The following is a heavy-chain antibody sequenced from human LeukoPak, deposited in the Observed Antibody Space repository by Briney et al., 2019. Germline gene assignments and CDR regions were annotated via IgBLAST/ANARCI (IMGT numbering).Heavy chain of an antibody. J-gene: IGHJ6*02. CDR3: ARGNNYGMDV. Sequence: EGSLRLSCAASEFTFSKFWMHWVRQGPGKGLAWVSGINRDGSTTTYADSVKGRFTVSRDNAKNTLYLQMNSLRAEDTAIYYCARGNNYGMDVWGQGTTVTVSS. D-gene: IGHD2/OR15-2a*01. V-gene: IGHV3-74*01. CDR2: INRDGSTT. CDR1: EFTFSKFW.